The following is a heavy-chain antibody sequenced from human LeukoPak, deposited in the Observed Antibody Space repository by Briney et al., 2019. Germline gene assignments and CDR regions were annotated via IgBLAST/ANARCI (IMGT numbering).Heavy chain of an antibody. CDR3: ARDGRYFDWSPSYYYYYYMDV. J-gene: IGHJ6*03. V-gene: IGHV1-18*01. Sequence: GASVKVSCKASGYTFTSYGISWVRQAPGQGLEWMGWISAYNGNTNYAQKFQGRLTITADISTSTVYMELSSLRSEDTAVYYCARDGRYFDWSPSYYYYYYMDVWGKGTTVTVSS. CDR2: ISAYNGNT. D-gene: IGHD3-9*01. CDR1: GYTFTSYG.